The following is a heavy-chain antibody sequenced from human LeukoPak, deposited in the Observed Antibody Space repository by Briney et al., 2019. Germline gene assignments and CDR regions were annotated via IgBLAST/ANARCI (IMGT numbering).Heavy chain of an antibody. Sequence: GGSLRLSCAASGFTFSTYWMSWVRQAPGKGLEWVANIKEDGNEKYYVDSVKGRFTISRDNAKNSLFLQMNSLRAEDTAVYYCVRADYYGSGPFFGYWGQGTLVAVSS. CDR2: IKEDGNEK. CDR3: VRADYYGSGPFFGY. D-gene: IGHD3-10*01. CDR1: GFTFSTYW. J-gene: IGHJ4*02. V-gene: IGHV3-7*01.